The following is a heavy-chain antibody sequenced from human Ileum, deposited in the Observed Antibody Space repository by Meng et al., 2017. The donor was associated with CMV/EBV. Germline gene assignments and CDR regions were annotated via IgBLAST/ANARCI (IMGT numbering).Heavy chain of an antibody. CDR1: GFTVRTNY. J-gene: IGHJ4*02. CDR2: AYSGDTT. Sequence: GESLKISCAASGFTVRTNYMSWVRQAPGKGLEWVSLAYSGDTTYYADSVKGRFTISRDNSKNTLYLQMYSLRVEDTAVYYCARDLGLAISDYWGQGTLVTVSS. CDR3: ARDLGLAISDY. V-gene: IGHV3-53*01. D-gene: IGHD7-27*01.